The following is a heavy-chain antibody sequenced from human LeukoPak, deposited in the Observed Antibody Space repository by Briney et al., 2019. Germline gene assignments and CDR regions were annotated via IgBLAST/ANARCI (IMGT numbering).Heavy chain of an antibody. D-gene: IGHD7-27*01. CDR2: ISSSGSYI. Sequence: GGSLRLSCAASGFTFSRSSMNWVRQAPGKGLEWVSSISSSGSYIYYADSVKGRFTISRDNAKNSLYLQMNRLGAEDTAIYYCVQDWAWGAFGYWGQGTLVTVSS. CDR1: GFTFSRSS. V-gene: IGHV3-21*04. J-gene: IGHJ4*02. CDR3: VQDWAWGAFGY.